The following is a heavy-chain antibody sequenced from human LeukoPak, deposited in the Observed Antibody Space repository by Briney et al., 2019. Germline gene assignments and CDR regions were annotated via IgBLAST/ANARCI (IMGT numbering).Heavy chain of an antibody. J-gene: IGHJ4*02. CDR2: IWYDGSNK. CDR1: GFTFSSYG. D-gene: IGHD3-22*01. Sequence: GRSLRLSCAASGFTFSSYGMHWVRQAPGKGLEWVAVIWYDGSNKYYADSVKGRFTISRDNSKNTLYLQMDSLRAEDTAVYYCASDGLITMIVVVITWLLNYWGQGTLVTASS. V-gene: IGHV3-30*19. CDR3: ASDGLITMIVVVITWLLNY.